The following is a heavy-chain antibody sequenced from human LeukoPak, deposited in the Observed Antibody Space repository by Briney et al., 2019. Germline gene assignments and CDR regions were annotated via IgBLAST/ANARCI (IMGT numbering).Heavy chain of an antibody. D-gene: IGHD2-21*02. V-gene: IGHV1-8*01. CDR3: VRTPPKGDIDY. J-gene: IGHJ4*02. CDR2: MSANSGNT. CDR1: GYTFINYD. Sequence: GASVKVSCKTSGYTFINYDINWIRQAPGQGLEWLGWMSANSGNTGYAQKFQGRVTMTRTTSISTAFMELSRLTFEDTAVYYCVRTPPKGDIDYWGQGTLVTVPS.